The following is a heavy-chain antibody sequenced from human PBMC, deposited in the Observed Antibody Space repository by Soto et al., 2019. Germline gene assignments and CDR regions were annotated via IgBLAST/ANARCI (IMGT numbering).Heavy chain of an antibody. CDR1: GGSISSGDYY. CDR3: ASNSYGYPFYDY. J-gene: IGHJ4*02. CDR2: IYYSGST. Sequence: QVQLQESGPGLVKPSQTLSLTCTVSGGSISSGDYYWSWIRQPPGKGLDWIGDIYYSGSTYYHPSLKSRVTISVDTSKIPFSLKLSSVTAADTAVYYCASNSYGYPFYDYWGQGTLVTVSS. D-gene: IGHD5-18*01. V-gene: IGHV4-30-4*01.